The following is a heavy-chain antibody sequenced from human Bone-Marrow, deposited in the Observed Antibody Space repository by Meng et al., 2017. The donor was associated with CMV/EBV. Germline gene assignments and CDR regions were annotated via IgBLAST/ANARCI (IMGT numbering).Heavy chain of an antibody. CDR1: GFTFRSYA. Sequence: GGSLRLSCVASGFTFRSYAMSWVRQAPGKGLEWVSVIYSAGSSTYYADSVKGRFTISRDNSKNTLYLQMNSLRAEDTAVYYCARDVGEYLPMAFAYWGQRPLVTVYS. CDR2: IYSAGSST. V-gene: IGHV3-23*03. D-gene: IGHD3-10*01. CDR3: ARDVGEYLPMAFAY. J-gene: IGHJ4*02.